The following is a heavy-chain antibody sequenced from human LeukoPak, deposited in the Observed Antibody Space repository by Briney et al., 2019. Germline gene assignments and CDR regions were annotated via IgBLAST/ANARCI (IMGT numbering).Heavy chain of an antibody. CDR2: IYYSGST. V-gene: IGHV4-39*07. CDR3: ARLRETYYYMSSPRRTDY. Sequence: PSETLSLTCTVSGGSISSSSYYWGWIRQPPGKGLEWIGSIYYSGSTYYNPSLKSRVTISVDTSKNQFSLKLSSVTAADTAVYYCARLRETYYYMSSPRRTDYWGQGTLVTVSS. CDR1: GGSISSSSYY. J-gene: IGHJ4*02. D-gene: IGHD3-10*01.